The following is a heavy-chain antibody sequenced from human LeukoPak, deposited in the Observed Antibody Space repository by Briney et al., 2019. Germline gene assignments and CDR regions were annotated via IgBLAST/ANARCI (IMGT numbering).Heavy chain of an antibody. CDR2: ISSSSSTI. J-gene: IGHJ5*02. CDR3: ARDGGTLDYDFWSGYNDLNWFDP. D-gene: IGHD3-3*01. CDR1: GFTFSSYS. V-gene: IGHV3-48*02. Sequence: GGSLRLSCAASGFTFSSYSMNRVRQAPGKGLEWVSYISSSSSTIYYADSVKGRFTISRDNAKNSLYLQMNSLRDEDTAVYYCARDGGTLDYDFWSGYNDLNWFDPWGQGTLVTVSS.